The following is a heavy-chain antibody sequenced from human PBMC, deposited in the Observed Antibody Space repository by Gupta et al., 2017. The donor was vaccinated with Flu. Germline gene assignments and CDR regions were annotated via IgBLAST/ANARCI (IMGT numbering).Heavy chain of an antibody. V-gene: IGHV3-23*01. CDR3: AKFRGELLPRYYFDY. J-gene: IGHJ4*02. Sequence: EVQLLQSGGGLVQPGGSLRISCAASVFPFSKYAIRWVRQAPGKGLDGVATVGGSGGNTYHANPVKGRFTISRDHSKNTLYLQMDSLRAEDTAVYYCAKFRGELLPRYYFDYWGQGTLVTVSS. D-gene: IGHD1-26*01. CDR2: VGGSGGNT. CDR1: VFPFSKYA.